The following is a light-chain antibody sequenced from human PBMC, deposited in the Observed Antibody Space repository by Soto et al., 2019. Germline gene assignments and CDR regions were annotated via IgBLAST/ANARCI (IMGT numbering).Light chain of an antibody. CDR1: SSDVGAYNY. CDR3: SSYTSSSTLDV. J-gene: IGLJ1*01. CDR2: DVN. Sequence: QSALTQPRSVSGSPGHSVTISCTGTSSDVGAYNYVSWYQQHPGKAPKLIIYDVNKRPSGVPDRFSGSKSGNTASLTISGLQAEDEGDYYCSSYTSSSTLDVFGTGTKLTVL. V-gene: IGLV2-11*01.